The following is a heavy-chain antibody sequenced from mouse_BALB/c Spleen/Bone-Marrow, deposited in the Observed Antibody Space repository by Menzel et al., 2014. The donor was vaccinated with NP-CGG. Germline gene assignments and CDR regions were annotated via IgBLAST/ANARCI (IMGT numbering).Heavy chain of an antibody. V-gene: IGHV1-87*01. Sequence: QVQLQQSGAELARPGASVKLSRKASGYTFTSYWMQWIKQRPGQGLEWIGAIYPGDGDTAYTQKFKGKATLTADKSSSTAYMQLSSLASEDSAVYYCARSRGWYFDVWGAGTTVTVSS. CDR1: GYTFTSYW. CDR2: IYPGDGDT. CDR3: ARSRGWYFDV. J-gene: IGHJ1*01.